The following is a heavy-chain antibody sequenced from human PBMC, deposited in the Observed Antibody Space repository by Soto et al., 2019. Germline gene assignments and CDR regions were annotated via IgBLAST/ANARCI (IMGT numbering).Heavy chain of an antibody. CDR1: GDSVSSKSAA. CDR2: TYYRSKWSS. J-gene: IGHJ4*02. D-gene: IGHD2-8*01. CDR3: ARAPNRALDY. V-gene: IGHV6-1*01. Sequence: PSQTLSLTCAISGDSVSSKSAAWHWIRQSPSRGLEWLGRTYYRSKWSSNYAVSVKSRITINPDTSKNQFSLQLRSVTPDDTAVYYCARAPNRALDYWGQGTLVTVSS.